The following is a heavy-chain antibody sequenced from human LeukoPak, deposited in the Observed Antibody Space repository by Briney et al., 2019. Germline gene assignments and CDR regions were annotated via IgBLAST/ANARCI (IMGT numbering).Heavy chain of an antibody. CDR1: GYSFSNYW. CDR2: IYPGDSDT. CDR3: ASPYYYGSGSYYHAFDI. V-gene: IGHV5-51*01. D-gene: IGHD3-10*01. Sequence: RGASLQISCQGSGYSFSNYWIGWVRQLPGKGLEWMGIIYPGDSDTRYSPSFQGQVTISADKSISTAYLQWSSLKASDTAMYHCASPYYYGSGSYYHAFDIWGQGTMVTVSS. J-gene: IGHJ3*02.